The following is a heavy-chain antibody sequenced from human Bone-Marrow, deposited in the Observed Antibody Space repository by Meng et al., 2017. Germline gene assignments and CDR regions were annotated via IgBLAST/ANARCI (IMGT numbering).Heavy chain of an antibody. D-gene: IGHD3-10*01. J-gene: IGHJ4*02. V-gene: IGHV4-34*01. CDR3: ARSRDLWFHPSYFDY. Sequence: QVELQQWGAGLFKLSVTLALTCAVYGGSFSGYYWSWIRQPPGKELEWIGEINHRGSTNYNQSLKSRVTMTTDTSTSKAYMELMSLRSDDTAVYYCARSRDLWFHPSYFDYWGQGTLVTVSS. CDR2: INHRGST. CDR1: GGSFSGYY.